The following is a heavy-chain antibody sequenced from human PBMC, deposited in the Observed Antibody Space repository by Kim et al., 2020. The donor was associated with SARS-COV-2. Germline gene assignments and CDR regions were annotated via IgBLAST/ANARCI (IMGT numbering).Heavy chain of an antibody. V-gene: IGHV3-23*01. Sequence: RLTKSRDNAKNTLYLQMNSLRAEDTAVYYCAKVGIKFGKMTAIPYYFDYWGQGTLVTVSS. J-gene: IGHJ4*02. CDR3: AKVGIKFGKMTAIPYYFDY. D-gene: IGHD2-21*02.